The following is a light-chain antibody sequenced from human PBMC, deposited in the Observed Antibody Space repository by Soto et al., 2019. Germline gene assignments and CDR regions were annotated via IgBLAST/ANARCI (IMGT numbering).Light chain of an antibody. CDR3: QQYNNWPPWT. CDR1: QRVSRN. V-gene: IGKV3-15*01. CDR2: DAS. Sequence: EIVMTQSPATLSVSPGERATLSCRASQRVSRNLAWYQQKPGQAPRLLIYDASTRATGIPDRFSGSGSETEFTLTISILQSEYYAIYYCQQYNNWPPWTFGQGTKVEIK. J-gene: IGKJ1*01.